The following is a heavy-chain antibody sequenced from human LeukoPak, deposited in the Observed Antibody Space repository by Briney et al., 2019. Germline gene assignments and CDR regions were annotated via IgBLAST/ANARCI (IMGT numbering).Heavy chain of an antibody. V-gene: IGHV3-48*04. J-gene: IGHJ4*02. CDR3: ARDRKYCSGGSCYHSELYYFDY. CDR1: GFTFSSYS. D-gene: IGHD2-15*01. Sequence: QSGGSLRLSCAASGFTFSSYSMNWVRQAPGKGLEWVSYISSSGSTIYYADSVKGRFTISRDNAKNSLYLQMNSLRAEDTAVYYCARDRKYCSGGSCYHSELYYFDYWGQGTLVTVSS. CDR2: ISSSGSTI.